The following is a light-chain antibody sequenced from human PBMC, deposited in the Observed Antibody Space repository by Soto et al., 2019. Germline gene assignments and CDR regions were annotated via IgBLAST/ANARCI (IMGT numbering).Light chain of an antibody. CDR1: QSVGSTY. J-gene: IGKJ3*01. CDR2: GVS. Sequence: EIVLTQSPGTLSLSPGERATLSCRASQSVGSTYLAWYQQKPGQAPKLLIYGVSSRATGIPDRFSGSGSGTYFTLTISILEPEDFAVYYCQQYGTSPLTFGPGTKVDI. V-gene: IGKV3-20*01. CDR3: QQYGTSPLT.